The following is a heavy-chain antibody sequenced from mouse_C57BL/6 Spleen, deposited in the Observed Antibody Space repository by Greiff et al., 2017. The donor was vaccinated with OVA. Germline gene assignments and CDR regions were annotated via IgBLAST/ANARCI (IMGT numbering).Heavy chain of an antibody. J-gene: IGHJ3*01. V-gene: IGHV1-50*01. CDR1: GYTFTSYW. Sequence: QVQLQQSGAELVKPGASVKLSCKASGYTFTSYWMQWVKQRPGQGLEWIGEIDPSDSYTNYNQKFKGKATLTVDTSSSTAYMQLSSLTSEDSAVYYCARRGLSEGFAYWGQGTLVTVSA. CDR3: ARRGLSEGFAY. D-gene: IGHD3-1*01. CDR2: IDPSDSYT.